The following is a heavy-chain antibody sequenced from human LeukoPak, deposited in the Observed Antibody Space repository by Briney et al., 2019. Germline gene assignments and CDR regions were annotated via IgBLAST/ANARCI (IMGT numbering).Heavy chain of an antibody. J-gene: IGHJ6*02. CDR1: GFTFSSYA. Sequence: PGGSLRLSCAASGFTFSSYAMSWVRQAPGKGLEWVSAISGSGGSTYHADSVKGRFTISRDNSKNTLYLQMNSLRAEDTAVYYCAKVYDILTGSYYYGMDVWGQGTTVTVSS. CDR3: AKVYDILTGSYYYGMDV. V-gene: IGHV3-23*01. D-gene: IGHD3-9*01. CDR2: ISGSGGST.